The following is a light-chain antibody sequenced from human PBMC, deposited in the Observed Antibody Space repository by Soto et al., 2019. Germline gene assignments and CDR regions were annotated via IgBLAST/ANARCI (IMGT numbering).Light chain of an antibody. J-gene: IGLJ2*01. CDR3: AAWDDSLGGQGI. CDR2: NND. Sequence: QSVLTQPPSASGTPGQRVTISCSGSSSNIGSNYVYWYQLLPGTGPKLLIYNNDQRPSGVPDRFSGSKSGTSASLAISGLRSEDGADYYCAAWDDSLGGQGIFGGGTKLTVL. CDR1: SSNIGSNY. V-gene: IGLV1-47*01.